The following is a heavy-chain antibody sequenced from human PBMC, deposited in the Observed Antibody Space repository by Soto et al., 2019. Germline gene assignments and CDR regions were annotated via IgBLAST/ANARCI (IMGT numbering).Heavy chain of an antibody. CDR1: GYTFTSYD. CDR2: MNPNSGNT. D-gene: IGHD6-13*01. CDR3: ARERAAAGSYWFDP. Sequence: QVQLVQSGAEVKKPGASVKVSCKASGYTFTSYDINWVRQATGQGLEWMGWMNPNSGNTGYAQKFQGRVTMTRNTSISTAYTALSTLRSEDTPVYYCARERAAAGSYWFDPWGQGTLVTVSS. V-gene: IGHV1-8*01. J-gene: IGHJ5*02.